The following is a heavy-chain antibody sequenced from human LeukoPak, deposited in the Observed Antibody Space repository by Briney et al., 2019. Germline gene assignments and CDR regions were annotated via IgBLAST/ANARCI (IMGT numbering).Heavy chain of an antibody. Sequence: PGGSLRLSCAASGFTFSSYGMHWVRQAPGKGLEWVAFIRYDGSNKYYADSVKGRFTISRDNSKNTLYLQMNSLRAEDTAVYYCARVLPLSGPQGGNDYWGQGTLVTVSS. D-gene: IGHD2/OR15-2a*01. J-gene: IGHJ4*02. CDR2: IRYDGSNK. V-gene: IGHV3-30*02. CDR1: GFTFSSYG. CDR3: ARVLPLSGPQGGNDY.